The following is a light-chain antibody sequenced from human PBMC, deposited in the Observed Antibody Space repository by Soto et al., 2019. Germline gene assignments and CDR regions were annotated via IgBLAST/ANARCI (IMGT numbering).Light chain of an antibody. J-gene: IGLJ2*01. V-gene: IGLV1-44*01. CDR2: INN. CDR3: AAWDDSLNGVV. CDR1: SSNIGTNS. Sequence: QSVLTQPPSASGTPGQRVTISCSGSSSNIGTNSVYWYQQLPGTAPKLLIYINNQRPSGVPDRFSGSRSGTSASLAISGLQSEDEADYYCAAWDDSLNGVVFGGGTKLTVL.